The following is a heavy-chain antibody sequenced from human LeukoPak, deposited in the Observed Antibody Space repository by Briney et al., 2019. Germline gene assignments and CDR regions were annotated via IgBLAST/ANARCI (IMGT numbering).Heavy chain of an antibody. J-gene: IGHJ4*02. CDR1: GFTFNSYG. Sequence: GGSLRLSCAAFGFTFNSYGMHWVRQAPGKGLEWVALIWYDGSNKYYADSVKGRFTISRDNSNNTLYLQMNSLRAEDTAVYYCARDNFWSGYATERFDYWGQGTLVTVSS. D-gene: IGHD3-3*01. CDR3: ARDNFWSGYATERFDY. V-gene: IGHV3-33*01. CDR2: IWYDGSNK.